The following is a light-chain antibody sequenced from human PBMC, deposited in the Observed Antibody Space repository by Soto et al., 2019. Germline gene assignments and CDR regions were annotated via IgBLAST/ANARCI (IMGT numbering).Light chain of an antibody. CDR2: KAS. CDR1: QSISSW. J-gene: IGKJ1*01. Sequence: DIQMTQSASTLSASVGDRVTITCRASQSISSWLAWYQQKPGKAPKLLIYKASTLKSGVPSRFSGSGSGTEFTLTISSLQPDDFATYYCQQYNSYPWTLAQGTKVDIK. CDR3: QQYNSYPWT. V-gene: IGKV1-5*03.